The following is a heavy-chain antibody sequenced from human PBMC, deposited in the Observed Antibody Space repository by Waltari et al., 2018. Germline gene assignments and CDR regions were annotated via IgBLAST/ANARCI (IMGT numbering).Heavy chain of an antibody. CDR1: GYSFTSYW. CDR2: IDPCDSDT. D-gene: IGHD4-17*01. J-gene: IGHJ4*02. V-gene: IGHV5-51*03. Sequence: EVQLVQSGAEVKKPGESLKISCKGSGYSFTSYWNGWVRQMPGKGLEWSGIIDPCDSDTIYRPSFQVRVTTSADKSISTAYLQWSSLKAADTAMYYCARLVTTLDDWGQGTLVTVSS. CDR3: ARLVTTLDD.